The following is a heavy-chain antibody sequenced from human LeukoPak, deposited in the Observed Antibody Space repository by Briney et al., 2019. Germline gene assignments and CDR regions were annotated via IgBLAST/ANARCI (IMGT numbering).Heavy chain of an antibody. V-gene: IGHV1-18*01. D-gene: IGHD7-27*01. CDR2: ISAYNGNT. Sequence: ASVKVSCKASGGTFSSYAISWVRQAPGQGLEWMGWISAYNGNTNYAQKLQGRVTMTTDTSTSTAYMELRSLRSDDTAVYYCASRHLTGDLRYWGQGTLVTVSS. CDR3: ASRHLTGDLRY. J-gene: IGHJ4*02. CDR1: GGTFSSYA.